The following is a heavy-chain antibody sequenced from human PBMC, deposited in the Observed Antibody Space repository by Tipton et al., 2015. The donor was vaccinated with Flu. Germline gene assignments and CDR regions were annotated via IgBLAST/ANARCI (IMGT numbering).Heavy chain of an antibody. D-gene: IGHD2/OR15-2a*01. CDR2: INEDGSTT. J-gene: IGHJ4*02. V-gene: IGHV3-7*01. CDR3: AIFKNPGH. Sequence: WVRQSPGKGLEWEANINEDGSTTYYLGSVKGRFTISRDNARNSVFLQMNSLRVEDTALYYCAIFKNPGHWGQGTLVTVSS.